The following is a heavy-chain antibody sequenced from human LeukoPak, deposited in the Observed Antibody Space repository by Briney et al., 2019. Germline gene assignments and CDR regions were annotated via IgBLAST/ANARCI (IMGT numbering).Heavy chain of an antibody. Sequence: PGGSLRLSCAASGFTVSSNYMSWVRQAPGKGLEWVSVIYSGGSTYYADSVKGRFTISRDNSKNTLYLQMNSLRAKDTAVYYCARAAPDSSGYFLGRHTRRGAFDIWGQGTMVTVSS. V-gene: IGHV3-53*01. CDR1: GFTVSSNY. J-gene: IGHJ3*02. CDR3: ARAAPDSSGYFLGRHTRRGAFDI. CDR2: IYSGGST. D-gene: IGHD3-22*01.